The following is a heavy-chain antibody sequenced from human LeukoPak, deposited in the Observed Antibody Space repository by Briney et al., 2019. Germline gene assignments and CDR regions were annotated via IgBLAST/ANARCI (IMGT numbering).Heavy chain of an antibody. J-gene: IGHJ3*02. V-gene: IGHV3-53*01. CDR2: IYSGGST. CDR3: ARDHTRSGSWGAFDI. CDR1: GFTVSSNY. D-gene: IGHD6-13*01. Sequence: PGRSLRLSCAPSGFTVSSNYMSWVRQAPEKGLEWVSVIYSGGSTYYADSVKGRFTISRDNSKNTLYLKMNSLRAEDTALYYCARDHTRSGSWGAFDIWGEGTMVTVSS.